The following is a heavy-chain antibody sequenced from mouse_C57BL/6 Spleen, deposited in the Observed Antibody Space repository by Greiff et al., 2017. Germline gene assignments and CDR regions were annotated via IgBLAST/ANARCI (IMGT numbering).Heavy chain of an antibody. D-gene: IGHD1-1*02. J-gene: IGHJ4*01. Sequence: SGPELVKPGASVKISCKASGYAFSSSWMNWVKQRPGKGLEWIGRIYPGDGDTNYNGKFKGKATLSADKSSSTAYMQLSSLTSEDSAVYFCARQFYYGMDYAMDYWGQGTSVTVSS. CDR3: ARQFYYGMDYAMDY. CDR2: IYPGDGDT. CDR1: GYAFSSSW. V-gene: IGHV1-82*01.